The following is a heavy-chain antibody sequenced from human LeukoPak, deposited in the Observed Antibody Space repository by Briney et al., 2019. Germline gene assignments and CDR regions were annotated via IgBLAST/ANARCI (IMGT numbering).Heavy chain of an antibody. V-gene: IGHV4-59*01. D-gene: IGHD3-16*02. Sequence: PSETLSLTCTVSGGSISSYYWSWIRQPPGKGLEWIGYIYYSGSTNYNPSLKSRVTISVDTSKNQFSLKLSSVTAADTAVYYCARYVWGSYPTFEDYWGQGTLVTVSS. CDR1: GGSISSYY. J-gene: IGHJ4*02. CDR3: ARYVWGSYPTFEDY. CDR2: IYYSGST.